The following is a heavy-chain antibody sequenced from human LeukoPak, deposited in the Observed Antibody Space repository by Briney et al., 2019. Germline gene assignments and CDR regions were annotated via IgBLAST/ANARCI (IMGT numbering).Heavy chain of an antibody. CDR3: ARVKTVAGTYYYYMDV. CDR2: IYYSGST. Sequence: SETLSLTCTVSGGSISSYYWSWIRQPPGKGLEWIGYIYYSGSTNYNPSLKSRVTISVDTSKNQFSLKLSSVTAADTAVYYCARVKTVAGTYYYYMDVWGKGTTVTIS. CDR1: GGSISSYY. J-gene: IGHJ6*03. V-gene: IGHV4-59*01. D-gene: IGHD6-19*01.